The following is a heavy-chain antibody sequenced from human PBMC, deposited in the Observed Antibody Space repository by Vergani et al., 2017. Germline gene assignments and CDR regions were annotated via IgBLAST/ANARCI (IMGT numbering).Heavy chain of an antibody. CDR1: GGSFSGYY. D-gene: IGHD2-2*03. Sequence: QVQLQQWGAGLLKPSETLSLTFAVYGGSFSGYYWSWIRQPPGKGLEWIGEINQSGSTNYNPSLKSRVTISVDTSRNQFYLKLSSVTAADTAVYYCARGSIGYCSSTSCRPRYMDVWGKGTTVTVSS. J-gene: IGHJ6*03. V-gene: IGHV4-34*01. CDR2: INQSGST. CDR3: ARGSIGYCSSTSCRPRYMDV.